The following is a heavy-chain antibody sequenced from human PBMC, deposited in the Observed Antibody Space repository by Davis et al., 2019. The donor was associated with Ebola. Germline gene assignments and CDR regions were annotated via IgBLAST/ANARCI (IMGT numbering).Heavy chain of an antibody. CDR3: ARDINWKDVYGLDV. V-gene: IGHV3-30-3*01. J-gene: IGHJ6*02. CDR2: ISYDGSSK. CDR1: GFTFSSYE. D-gene: IGHD1-1*01. Sequence: SLRLSCAASGFTFSSYEMHWVRQAPGKGLEWVALISYDGSSKYYADSVKGRFTISRDKSKNTLYLQMNSLRAEDTAVYYCARDINWKDVYGLDVWGQGTTVTVSS.